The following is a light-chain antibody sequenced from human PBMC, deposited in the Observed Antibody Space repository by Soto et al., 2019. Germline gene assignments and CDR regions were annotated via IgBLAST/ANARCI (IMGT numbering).Light chain of an antibody. CDR1: QDIRND. Sequence: DIQMTQSPSSLSASVGDRVTITCRASQDIRNDLVWLHQKPGKAPKRLIYAASTLQSDVPLRFSGSGSGTEFTLTISSLQPEDFATYYCLQHHSYPWTFGQGTKVQVK. CDR2: AAS. J-gene: IGKJ1*01. CDR3: LQHHSYPWT. V-gene: IGKV1-17*01.